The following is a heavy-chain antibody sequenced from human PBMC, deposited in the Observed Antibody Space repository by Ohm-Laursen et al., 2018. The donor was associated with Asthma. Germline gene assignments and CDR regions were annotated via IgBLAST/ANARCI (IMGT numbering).Heavy chain of an antibody. CDR1: GFTVSSNY. V-gene: IGHV3-53*01. D-gene: IGHD4-11*01. Sequence: SLRLSCAASGFTVSSNYMSWVRQAPGKGLEWVSVIYSGGSTYYADSVKGRFTISRDNSKNTLYLQMNGLRAEDTAVYYCARDGRSNYVDDAFDIWGQGTMVTVSS. CDR3: ARDGRSNYVDDAFDI. J-gene: IGHJ3*02. CDR2: IYSGGST.